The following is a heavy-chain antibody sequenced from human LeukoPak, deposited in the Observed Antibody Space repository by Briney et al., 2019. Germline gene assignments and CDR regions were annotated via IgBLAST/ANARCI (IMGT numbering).Heavy chain of an antibody. CDR3: AKAGVVAATPTYNWFDP. V-gene: IGHV3-23*01. CDR1: GFTFSSYA. Sequence: GGSLRLSCAASGFTFSSYAMSWVRQAPGKGLERVSAISGSGGSTYYADSVKGRFTISRDNSKNTLYLQMNSLRAEDTAVYYCAKAGVVAATPTYNWFDPWGQGTLVTVSS. CDR2: ISGSGGST. J-gene: IGHJ5*02. D-gene: IGHD2-15*01.